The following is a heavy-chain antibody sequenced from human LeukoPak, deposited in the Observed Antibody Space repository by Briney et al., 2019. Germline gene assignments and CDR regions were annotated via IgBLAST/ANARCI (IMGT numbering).Heavy chain of an antibody. Sequence: PSETLSLTCTVSGGSISSHYWSWIRQPPGKGLEWIGYIYYSGSTNYNPSLKSRVTISVDTSKNQFSLKLSSVTAADTAVYYCARAGYCCSTSCPPTPPSWFDPWGQGTLVTVSS. D-gene: IGHD2-2*01. CDR1: GGSISSHY. J-gene: IGHJ5*02. CDR2: IYYSGST. V-gene: IGHV4-59*11. CDR3: ARAGYCCSTSCPPTPPSWFDP.